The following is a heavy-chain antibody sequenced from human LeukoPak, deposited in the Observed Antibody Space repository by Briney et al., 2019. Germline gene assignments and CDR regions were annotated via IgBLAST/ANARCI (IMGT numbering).Heavy chain of an antibody. CDR2: IYYSGST. CDR1: GGSISSSSYY. D-gene: IGHD3-3*01. CDR3: ARENEWLSLDQYFDY. V-gene: IGHV4-39*07. J-gene: IGHJ4*02. Sequence: NASETLSLTCTVSGGSISSSSYYWGCIRQPAGKGLEWIGSIYYSGSTYYNPSLKSRVTISVDTSKNQFSLKLSSVTAADTAVYYCARENEWLSLDQYFDYWGQGTLVTVSS.